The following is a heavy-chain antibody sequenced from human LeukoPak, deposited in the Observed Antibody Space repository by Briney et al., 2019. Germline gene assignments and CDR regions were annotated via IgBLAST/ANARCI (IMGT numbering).Heavy chain of an antibody. CDR1: GFTVSSNY. CDR3: VREYDSSGYYYFDY. J-gene: IGHJ4*02. D-gene: IGHD3-22*01. CDR2: IYSGGST. V-gene: IGHV3-66*01. Sequence: GGSPRLSCAASGFTVSSNYMSWVRQAPGKGLEWVSVIYSGGSTYYADSVRGRFTISRDNSKNTLYLQMNSLRAEDTAVYYCVREYDSSGYYYFDYWGQGTLVTVSS.